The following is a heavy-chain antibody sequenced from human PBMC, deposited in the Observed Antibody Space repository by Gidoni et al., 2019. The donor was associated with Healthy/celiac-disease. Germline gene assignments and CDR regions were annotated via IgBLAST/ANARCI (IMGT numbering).Heavy chain of an antibody. D-gene: IGHD6-19*01. Sequence: RFTISRDNSKNTLYLQMNSLRAEDTAVYYCAKDRRGVAVTAFDIWGQGTMVTVSS. CDR3: AKDRRGVAVTAFDI. J-gene: IGHJ3*02. V-gene: IGHV3-23*01.